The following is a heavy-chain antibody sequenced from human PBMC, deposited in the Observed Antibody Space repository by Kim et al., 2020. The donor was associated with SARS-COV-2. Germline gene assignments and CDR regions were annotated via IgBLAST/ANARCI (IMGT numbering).Heavy chain of an antibody. D-gene: IGHD6-19*01. J-gene: IGHJ4*02. CDR2: IYSGGSST. CDR3: AKVGSGWYGYFDY. V-gene: IGHV3-23*03. Sequence: GGSLRLSCAASGFTFSSYAMSWVRQAPGKGLEWVSVIYSGGSSTYYADSVKGRFTISRDNSKNTLYLQMNSLRAEDTAVYYCAKVGSGWYGYFDYWGQGTLVTVSS. CDR1: GFTFSSYA.